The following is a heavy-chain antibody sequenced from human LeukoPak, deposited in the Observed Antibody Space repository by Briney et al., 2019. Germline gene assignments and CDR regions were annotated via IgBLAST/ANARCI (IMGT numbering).Heavy chain of an antibody. CDR2: INPNNGVT. CDR3: ARVNYGSATKEDY. J-gene: IGHJ4*02. D-gene: IGHD3-10*01. Sequence: GASVKVSCKASGYTFTVYYVIWVRQAPGQGLEWMGRINPNNGVTNYAQKFQGRVTMTTDASISTAYMELSSLRSDDTAVYYCARVNYGSATKEDYWGQGTLVTVSS. CDR1: GYTFTVYY. V-gene: IGHV1-2*06.